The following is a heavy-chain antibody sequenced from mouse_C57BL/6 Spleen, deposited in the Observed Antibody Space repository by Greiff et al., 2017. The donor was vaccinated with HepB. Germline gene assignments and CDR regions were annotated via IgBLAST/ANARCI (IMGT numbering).Heavy chain of an antibody. CDR1: GFTFSDYG. CDR2: ISSGSSTI. J-gene: IGHJ4*01. CDR3: ARDSSGYVRYAMDY. V-gene: IGHV5-17*01. Sequence: EVKLMESGGGLVKPGGSLKLSCAASGFTFSDYGMHWVRQAPEKGLEWVAYISSGSSTIYYADTVKGRCTISRDNAKNTLFLQMTSLRSEDTAMYYCARDSSGYVRYAMDYWGQGTSVTVSS. D-gene: IGHD3-2*02.